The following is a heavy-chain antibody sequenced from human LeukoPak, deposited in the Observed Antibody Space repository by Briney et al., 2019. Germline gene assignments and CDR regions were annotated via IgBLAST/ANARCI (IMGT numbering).Heavy chain of an antibody. CDR2: IIPILGIA. D-gene: IGHD6-13*01. CDR1: GATFSSYA. J-gene: IGHJ6*02. V-gene: IGHV1-69*04. CDR3: ARDSSSWEDYYYYGMDV. Sequence: ASVKVSCKASGATFSSYAISWVRQAPGQGLEWMGRIIPILGIANYAQKFQGRVTITADKSTSTAYMELSSLRSEDTAVYYCARDSSSWEDYYYYGMDVWGQGTTVTVSS.